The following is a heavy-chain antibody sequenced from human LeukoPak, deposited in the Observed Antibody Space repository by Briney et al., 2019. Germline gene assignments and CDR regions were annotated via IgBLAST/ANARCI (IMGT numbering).Heavy chain of an antibody. CDR1: GGTFSSYA. Sequence: SVKVSCKASGGTFSSYAISWVRQAPGQGLEWMGGIIPIFGTANYAQKFQGRVTITTDESTSTAYMEPSSLRSEDTAVYYCARIGGPGYSSNWSWFDPWGQGTLVTVSS. CDR3: ARIGGPGYSSNWSWFDP. J-gene: IGHJ5*02. D-gene: IGHD6-13*01. CDR2: IIPIFGTA. V-gene: IGHV1-69*05.